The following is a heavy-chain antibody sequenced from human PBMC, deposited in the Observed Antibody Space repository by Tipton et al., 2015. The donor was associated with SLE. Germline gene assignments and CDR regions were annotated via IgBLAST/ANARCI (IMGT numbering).Heavy chain of an antibody. J-gene: IGHJ3*02. CDR2: IYYSGST. Sequence: TLSLTCTVSGGSISSYYWSWIRQPPGKGLEWIGYIYYSGSTNYNPSLKSRVTISVDTSKNQFSLKLSSVTAADTAVYYCATQQPLGSSGWYGPPDAFDIWGKGTMVTVSS. D-gene: IGHD6-19*01. CDR3: ATQQPLGSSGWYGPPDAFDI. V-gene: IGHV4-59*08. CDR1: GGSISSYY.